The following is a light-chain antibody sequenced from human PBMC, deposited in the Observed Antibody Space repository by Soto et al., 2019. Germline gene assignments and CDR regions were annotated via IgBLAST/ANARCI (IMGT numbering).Light chain of an antibody. CDR3: SSFASSNTWV. V-gene: IGLV2-8*01. CDR2: EVT. J-gene: IGLJ3*02. Sequence: QSALTQPPSASGSPGQSVTISCTGTSSDVGAYNYVSWYQQHAGKAPKLVIYEVTKRPSGVPDRFSGSKSANTASLTVSGLQAEDEADYYCSSFASSNTWVFGGWTKLTVL. CDR1: SSDVGAYNY.